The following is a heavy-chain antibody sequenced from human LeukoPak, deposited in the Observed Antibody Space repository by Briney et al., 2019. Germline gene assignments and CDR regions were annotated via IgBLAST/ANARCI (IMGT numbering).Heavy chain of an antibody. Sequence: SETLSLTCTVSGGSTSSGDYYWSWIRQPPGKGLEWIGYIYYSGSTYYNPSLKSRVTISVDTSKNQFSLKLSSVTAADTAVYYCARIVVPAAIDYYYYYGMDVWGQGTTVTVSS. CDR3: ARIVVPAAIDYYYYYGMDV. CDR2: IYYSGST. CDR1: GGSTSSGDYY. V-gene: IGHV4-30-4*01. D-gene: IGHD2-2*01. J-gene: IGHJ6*02.